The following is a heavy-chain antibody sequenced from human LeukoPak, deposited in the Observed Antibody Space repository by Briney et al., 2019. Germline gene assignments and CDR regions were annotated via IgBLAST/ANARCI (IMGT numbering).Heavy chain of an antibody. Sequence: GGSLRLSCAASGFTFSSYAMSWVRQAPGKGLEWVSAISGSGGSTYYADPVKGRFTISRDNSKNTLYLQMNSLRAEDTAVYYCAKLSRVVPAAESDYWGQGTLGTVSS. J-gene: IGHJ4*02. CDR3: AKLSRVVPAAESDY. V-gene: IGHV3-23*01. D-gene: IGHD2-2*01. CDR2: ISGSGGST. CDR1: GFTFSSYA.